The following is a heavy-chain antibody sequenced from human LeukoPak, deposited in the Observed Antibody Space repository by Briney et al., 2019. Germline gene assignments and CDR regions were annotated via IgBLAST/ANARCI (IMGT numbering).Heavy chain of an antibody. Sequence: SEILSLTCTVSGGSISSSSAYWGWIRQPPGKGLEWIGSIYYSKNTYYNPSLKSRVTISADTSKNQFSLTLGSVSATDTAVYYCVSPRGFSYGYFDYWGQGTLVTVSS. V-gene: IGHV4-39*01. D-gene: IGHD5-18*01. J-gene: IGHJ4*02. CDR3: VSPRGFSYGYFDY. CDR2: IYYSKNT. CDR1: GGSISSSSAY.